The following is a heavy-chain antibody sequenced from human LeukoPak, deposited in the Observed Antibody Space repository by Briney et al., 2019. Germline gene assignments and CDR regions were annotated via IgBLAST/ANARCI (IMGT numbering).Heavy chain of an antibody. D-gene: IGHD3-9*01. CDR3: ARGPQYDILVGEV. V-gene: IGHV3-21*01. CDR1: GFTFSSYS. Sequence: GGSLRLSCAASGFTFSSYSMTWVRQAPGKGLEWVSCISGSSSYIYYADSVKGRFTISRDNAKNSLYLQMNSLRAEDTAVYYCARGPQYDILVGEVWGQRTMVTVSS. J-gene: IGHJ6*01. CDR2: ISGSSSYI.